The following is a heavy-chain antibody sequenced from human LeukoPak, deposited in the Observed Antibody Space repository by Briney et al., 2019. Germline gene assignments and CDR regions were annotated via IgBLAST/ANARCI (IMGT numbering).Heavy chain of an antibody. CDR2: IYYSVST. CDR1: GGSISSSSYY. CDR3: ARLVVRVGYFDY. D-gene: IGHD2-2*01. Sequence: SETLSPTCTVSGGSISSSSYYWGWIRQPPGKGLEWIGSIYYSVSTYYNPSLKSRVTISVDTSKNQFSLKLSSVTAADTAVYYCARLVVRVGYFDYWGQGTLVTVSS. J-gene: IGHJ4*02. V-gene: IGHV4-39*01.